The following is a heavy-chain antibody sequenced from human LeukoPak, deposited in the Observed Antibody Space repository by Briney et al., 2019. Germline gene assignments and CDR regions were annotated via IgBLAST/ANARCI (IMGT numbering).Heavy chain of an antibody. CDR2: ISYDGSNK. J-gene: IGHJ4*02. CDR3: ARGEWYFDY. Sequence: GRSLRLSCAASGFTFSSYAMHWVRQAPGKGLEWVAVISYDGSNKYYADSVKGRFTISRDNSKNTLYLQMNSLRAEDTAVYYCARGEWYFDYWGQGTLVTVSP. CDR1: GFTFSSYA. V-gene: IGHV3-30*01. D-gene: IGHD2-8*01.